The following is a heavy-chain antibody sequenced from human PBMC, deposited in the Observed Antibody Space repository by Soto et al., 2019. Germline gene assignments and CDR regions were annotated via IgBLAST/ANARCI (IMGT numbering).Heavy chain of an antibody. CDR3: ARGLGGYSYGSFVY. CDR1: GASVTNGSYY. D-gene: IGHD5-18*01. J-gene: IGHJ4*02. V-gene: IGHV4-61*01. CDR2: IHHSGST. Sequence: SETLSLTCTVSGASVTNGSYYWSWIRLPPGKGLEWIGYIHHSGSTDYNPSLTRRVAMSVDTSKNQFSLSVSSVTAADTAVYYCARGLGGYSYGSFVYWGQGILVTVFS.